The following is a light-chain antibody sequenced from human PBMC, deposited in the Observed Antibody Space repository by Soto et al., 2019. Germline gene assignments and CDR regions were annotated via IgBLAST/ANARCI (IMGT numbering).Light chain of an antibody. V-gene: IGKV3-15*01. CDR3: QQYNDRPLT. J-gene: IGKJ5*01. CDR2: GAS. CDR1: QSVGSN. Sequence: EIVMAQSPATLSVSPGERATLSCRASQSVGSNLAWHQQKPGQAPRLVIYGASTRATGIPARFSGSGSGTEFTLTISSLQSEDFAVYFCQQYNDRPLTFGQGTRLEIK.